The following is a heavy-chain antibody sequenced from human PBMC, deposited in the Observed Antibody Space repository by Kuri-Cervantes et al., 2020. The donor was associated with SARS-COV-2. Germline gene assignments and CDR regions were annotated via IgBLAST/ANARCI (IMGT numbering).Heavy chain of an antibody. CDR2: ISYDGSNK. J-gene: IGHJ3*02. D-gene: IGHD1-1*01. CDR3: ARDPNDWAFDI. CDR1: GFTFSSYA. V-gene: IGHV3-30-3*01. Sequence: GESLKISCAASGFTFSSYAMHWVRQAPGKGLEWVAVISYDGSNKYYADSVKGRFTISRDNSKNTLYLQMNSLRAEDTAVYYCARDPNDWAFDIWGQGTMVTDSS.